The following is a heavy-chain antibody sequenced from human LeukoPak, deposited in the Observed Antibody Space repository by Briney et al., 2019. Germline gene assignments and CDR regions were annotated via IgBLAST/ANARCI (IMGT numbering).Heavy chain of an antibody. CDR2: ISSCSSYP. V-gene: IGHV3-21*05. CDR3: ASSSGSLLKADY. J-gene: IGHJ4*02. CDR1: GFTFSSYN. D-gene: IGHD1-26*01. Sequence: PGGSLRLSCAASGFTFSSYNMNWVRQAPGKWREWVSYISSCSSYPNYADPVKGRFTLSRDNAKNSLYLQMNSLRAEDTAVYYCASSSGSLLKADYWGQGTLVTVSS.